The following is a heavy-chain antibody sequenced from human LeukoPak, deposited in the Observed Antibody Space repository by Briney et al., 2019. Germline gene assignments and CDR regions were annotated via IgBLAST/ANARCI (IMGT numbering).Heavy chain of an antibody. CDR2: INHSGST. J-gene: IGHJ4*02. CDR3: ARRYDYVWGSYRPFDY. D-gene: IGHD3-16*02. V-gene: IGHV4-34*01. Sequence: SETLSLTCAVYGGSFSGYYWGWIRQPPGKGLEWIGEINHSGSTNYNPSLKSRVTISVDTSKNQFSLKLSSVTAADTAVYYCARRYDYVWGSYRPFDYWAQGTLVTVSS. CDR1: GGSFSGYY.